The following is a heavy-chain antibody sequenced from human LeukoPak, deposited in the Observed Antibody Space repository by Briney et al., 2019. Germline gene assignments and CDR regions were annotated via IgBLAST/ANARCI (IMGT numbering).Heavy chain of an antibody. CDR2: IKQDGSEK. D-gene: IGHD2-15*01. J-gene: IGHJ4*02. CDR3: AKSGLNRFDY. Sequence: GGSLRLSCAASGFTFSSYWMSWVRQAPGKGLEWVANIKQDGSEKYYVDSVKGRFTISRDNSKNTLYLQMNSLRAEDTAVYYCAKSGLNRFDYWGQGTLVTVSS. CDR1: GFTFSSYW. V-gene: IGHV3-7*03.